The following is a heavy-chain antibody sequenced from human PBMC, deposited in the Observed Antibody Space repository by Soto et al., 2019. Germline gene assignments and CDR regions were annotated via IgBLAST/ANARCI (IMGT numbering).Heavy chain of an antibody. CDR2: ISGSGDST. CDR1: GFTFSSYA. J-gene: IGHJ3*02. V-gene: IGHV3-23*01. Sequence: EVQLLESGGGLVQPGGSLRLSCAASGFTFSSYAMNWVRQAPGKGLERVSAISGSGDSTYYTDHVKGRFTISRDNSENTLYLQMNSLRAEDTAVYYCATSTVTTSSASRAAFDIWGQGTMVTVSS. D-gene: IGHD4-17*01. CDR3: ATSTVTTSSASRAAFDI.